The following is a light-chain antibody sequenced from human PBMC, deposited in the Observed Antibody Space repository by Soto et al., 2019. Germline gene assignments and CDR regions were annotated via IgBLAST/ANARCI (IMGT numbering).Light chain of an antibody. J-gene: IGKJ1*01. Sequence: EIVLTQSPGTLSLSPGERATLSCRASQSVSSSYLAWYQQKPGQAPRLLIYGASSRATGIPDRFSGSGSGTEFTLTISSLQPDDFATYYCQQTYSAPPLFGQGTKVDIK. CDR1: QSVSSSY. CDR2: GAS. V-gene: IGKV3-20*01. CDR3: QQTYSAPPL.